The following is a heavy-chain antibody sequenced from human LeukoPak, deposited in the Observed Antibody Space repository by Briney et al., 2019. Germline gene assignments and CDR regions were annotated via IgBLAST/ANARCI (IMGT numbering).Heavy chain of an antibody. CDR1: GYSFTSYW. CDR3: ARRARACTNGVCYAYYMDV. J-gene: IGHJ6*03. Sequence: GESLKISYKGSGYSFTSYWIGWVRQMPGKGLEWMGIIYPCDSDTRYSPSFQGQVTISADKSISTAYLQWSSLKASDTAMYYCARRARACTNGVCYAYYMDVWGKGTTVTVSS. V-gene: IGHV5-51*01. CDR2: IYPCDSDT. D-gene: IGHD2-8*01.